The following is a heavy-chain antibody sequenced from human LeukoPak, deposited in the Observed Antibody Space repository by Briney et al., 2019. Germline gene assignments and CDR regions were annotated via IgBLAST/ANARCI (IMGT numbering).Heavy chain of an antibody. D-gene: IGHD6-13*01. Sequence: PGGSLRLSCAASGFTFSSYAIHWVRQAPGKGLEWVAVISYDGSNKYYADSVKGRFTISRDNSKNTLYLQMNSLRPEDTAVYSCARGYQDPRLAAVETALDYWGQGTLVTVSP. CDR2: ISYDGSNK. J-gene: IGHJ4*02. CDR1: GFTFSSYA. CDR3: ARGYQDPRLAAVETALDY. V-gene: IGHV3-30*04.